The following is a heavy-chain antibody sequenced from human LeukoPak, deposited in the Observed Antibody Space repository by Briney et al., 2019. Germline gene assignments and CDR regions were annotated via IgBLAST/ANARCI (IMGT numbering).Heavy chain of an antibody. V-gene: IGHV1-8*03. Sequence: ASVKVSCKASGYTFTSYDINWVRQATGQGLEWMGWMNPNSGNTGYAQKFQGRVANTRNTSISTAYMELSSLRSEDTAVYYCARGLAVVVPAAIHWFDPWGQGTLVTVSS. D-gene: IGHD2-2*01. J-gene: IGHJ5*02. CDR2: MNPNSGNT. CDR1: GYTFTSYD. CDR3: ARGLAVVVPAAIHWFDP.